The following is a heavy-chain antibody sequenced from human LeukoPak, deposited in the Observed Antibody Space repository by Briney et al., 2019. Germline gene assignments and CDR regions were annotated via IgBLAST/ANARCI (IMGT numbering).Heavy chain of an antibody. CDR1: GFTFSDYY. J-gene: IGHJ4*01. CDR2: IKPGGSVQ. D-gene: IGHD6-13*01. CDR3: ARPAAGTPGTAY. Sequence: GGSLRLSCAGSGFTFSDYYMDWVRQAPGKGLEWLANIKPGGSVQNYVDSVKGRFTISRDNAKTSVFLLMNSLRAEDTAVYYCARPAAGTPGTAYWGQGTLVTVSS. V-gene: IGHV3-7*01.